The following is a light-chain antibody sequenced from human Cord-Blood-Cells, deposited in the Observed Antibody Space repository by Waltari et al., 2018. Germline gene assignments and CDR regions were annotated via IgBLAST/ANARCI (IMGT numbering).Light chain of an antibody. J-gene: IGLJ3*02. V-gene: IGLV2-14*01. CDR3: SSYTSSSTWV. Sequence: QSALTQPASVSGSPGPSITISRTGTSSDVGGYNYVSWYQQHPGKAPKLMLYDVSKRPSGVSNRSSGSKSGTTASLTISGLQAEDEADYYCSSYTSSSTWVFGGGTKLTVL. CDR1: SSDVGGYNY. CDR2: DVS.